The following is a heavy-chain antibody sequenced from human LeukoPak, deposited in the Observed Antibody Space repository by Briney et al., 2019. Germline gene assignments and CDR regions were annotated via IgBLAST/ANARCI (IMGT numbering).Heavy chain of an antibody. CDR2: ISADNGNT. V-gene: IGHV1-18*01. J-gene: IGHJ6*03. CDR1: GYTFTSYG. CDR3: ARDGGYSYGHYYYYYMDV. D-gene: IGHD5-18*01. Sequence: GASVKVSCKASGYTFTSYGISGVRQAPGEGRERMRLISADNGNTNYAQKLQGRVTMTTDTSTSTAYMELRSLRSGDTAVYFCARDGGYSYGHYYYYYMDVWGKGTTVTVSS.